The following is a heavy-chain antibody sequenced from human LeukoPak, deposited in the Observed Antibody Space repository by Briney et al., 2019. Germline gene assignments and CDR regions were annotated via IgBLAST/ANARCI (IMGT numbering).Heavy chain of an antibody. J-gene: IGHJ4*02. CDR1: GFTFSGSA. Sequence: GGSLRLSCAASGFTFSGSAMHWVRQASGKGLEWVGRIRGKANSYATAYAASVKGRFTISRDDSKNTAYLQMNSLKTEDTAVYYCTRPRFSGSYYLFDYWGQGTPVTVSS. D-gene: IGHD1-26*01. CDR2: IRGKANSYAT. V-gene: IGHV3-73*01. CDR3: TRPRFSGSYYLFDY.